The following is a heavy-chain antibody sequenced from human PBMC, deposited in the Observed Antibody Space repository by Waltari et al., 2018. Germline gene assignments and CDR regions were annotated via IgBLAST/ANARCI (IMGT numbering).Heavy chain of an antibody. J-gene: IGHJ6*03. D-gene: IGHD3-10*01. Sequence: QVQLQQWGAGLLKPSETLSLTCAVYGGSFSGYYWSWIRQPPGKGLEWIGEINHSGSTNYNPSLKSRVTISVDTSKNQFSLKLSSVTAADTAVYYCASLRGNQTYYYYYMDVWGKGTTVTVSS. CDR3: ASLRGNQTYYYYYMDV. V-gene: IGHV4-34*01. CDR1: GGSFSGYY. CDR2: INHSGST.